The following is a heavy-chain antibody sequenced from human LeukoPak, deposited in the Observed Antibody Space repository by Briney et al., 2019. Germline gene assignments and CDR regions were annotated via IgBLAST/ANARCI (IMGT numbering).Heavy chain of an antibody. Sequence: SETLSLTCAVYGGSFSGYYWSWIRQPPGKGLEWVGEINHSGSTNYNPSLKSRVTTSVDPSQNQFSLKLSSVPAADTAVYYCASFNRRTYSGYDPWGQGTLVTVSS. J-gene: IGHJ5*02. CDR3: ASFNRRTYSGYDP. V-gene: IGHV4-34*01. CDR2: INHSGST. D-gene: IGHD5-12*01. CDR1: GGSFSGYY.